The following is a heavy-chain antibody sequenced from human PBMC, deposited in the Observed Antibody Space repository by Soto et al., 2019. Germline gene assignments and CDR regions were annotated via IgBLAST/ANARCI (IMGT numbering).Heavy chain of an antibody. Sequence: ASVKVSCKTSGYAFTRFAIHWVRQAPGQSLEWMGWINGGNDNTKYSQKFQGRVTITMDTSADTVYLEVNVVRTEDTAVYYCAREGDQSGYEYGLDFWGQGTLVTVS. J-gene: IGHJ4*02. V-gene: IGHV1-3*01. CDR1: GYAFTRFA. CDR2: INGGNDNT. D-gene: IGHD5-12*01. CDR3: AREGDQSGYEYGLDF.